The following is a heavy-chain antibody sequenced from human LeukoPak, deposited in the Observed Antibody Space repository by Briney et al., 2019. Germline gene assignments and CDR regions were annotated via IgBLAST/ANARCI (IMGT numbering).Heavy chain of an antibody. J-gene: IGHJ4*02. CDR1: GFTFSSYS. CDR2: ISSSSSYI. V-gene: IGHV3-21*01. Sequence: GGSLRLSCAASGFTFSSYSMNWVRQAPGEGLEWVSSISSSSSYIYYADSVKGRFTISRDNAKNSLYLQMNSLRAEDTAVYYCARGGSPNGAVGYWGQGTLVTVSS. CDR3: ARGGSPNGAVGY. D-gene: IGHD1-26*01.